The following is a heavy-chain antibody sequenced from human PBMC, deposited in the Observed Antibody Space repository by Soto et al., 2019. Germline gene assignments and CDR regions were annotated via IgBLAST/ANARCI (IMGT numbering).Heavy chain of an antibody. V-gene: IGHV1-69*01. CDR1: GGASSSDA. CDR2: IIAIFGTA. CDR3: ARVPPSPNRSGYYPWAFDI. J-gene: IGHJ3*02. D-gene: IGHD3-22*01. Sequence: GVSLKGSGKGSGGASSSDASSWVRQATGQVLEGMGVIIAIFGTANCAQKFQGRVTITADDSTSTAYMELSSLRSEDTAVYYCARVPPSPNRSGYYPWAFDIWGQGTMVTVSS.